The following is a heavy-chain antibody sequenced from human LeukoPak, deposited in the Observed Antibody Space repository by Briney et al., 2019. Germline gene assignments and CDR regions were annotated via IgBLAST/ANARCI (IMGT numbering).Heavy chain of an antibody. J-gene: IGHJ5*02. D-gene: IGHD6-6*01. V-gene: IGHV4-34*01. Sequence: PSETLSLTCAVYGGSFSGYYWSWIRQPLGKGLEWIGEINHSGSTNYNPSLKSRVTISVDTSKNQFSLKLSSVTAADTAVYYCARGNKRPAARPSFWFDPWGQGTLVTVSS. CDR3: ARGNKRPAARPSFWFDP. CDR2: INHSGST. CDR1: GGSFSGYY.